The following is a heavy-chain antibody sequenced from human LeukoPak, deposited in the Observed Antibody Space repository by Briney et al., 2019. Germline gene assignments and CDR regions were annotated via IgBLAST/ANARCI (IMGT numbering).Heavy chain of an antibody. CDR3: ARDVYSSSLSY. CDR2: IYYSGST. CDR1: GGSISSSSYY. J-gene: IGHJ4*02. Sequence: SETLSLTCTVSGGSISSSSYYWGWIRQPPGKGLEWIGSIYYSGSTYYNPSLKSRVTISVDTSKNQFSLKLSSVTAADTAVYYCARDVYSSSLSYWGQGTLVTVSS. V-gene: IGHV4-39*07. D-gene: IGHD6-6*01.